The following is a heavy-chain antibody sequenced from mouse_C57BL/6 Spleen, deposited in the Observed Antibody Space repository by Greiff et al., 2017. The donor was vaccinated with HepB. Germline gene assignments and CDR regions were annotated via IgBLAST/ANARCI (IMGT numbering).Heavy chain of an antibody. CDR1: GFTFSSYG. V-gene: IGHV5-6*01. D-gene: IGHD2-4*01. J-gene: IGHJ4*01. CDR2: ISSGGSYT. CDR3: ARQNYEGYAMDY. Sequence: EVQGVESGGDLVKPGGSLKLSCAASGFTFSSYGMSWVRQTPDKRLEWVATISSGGSYTYYPDSVKGRFTISRDNAKNTLYLQMSSLKSEDTAMNYCARQNYEGYAMDYWGQGTSVTVSS.